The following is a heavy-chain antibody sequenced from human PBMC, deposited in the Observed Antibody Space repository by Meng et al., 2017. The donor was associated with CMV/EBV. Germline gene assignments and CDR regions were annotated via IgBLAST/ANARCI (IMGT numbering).Heavy chain of an antibody. CDR3: ARGGLRGFDY. V-gene: IGHV2-5*02. CDR2: IYWDDDK. D-gene: IGHD4-17*01. Sequence: HITCKQSGPTQVKATKALTLTLTFSGFHLSPCGVGMGWIRKPPGKALEWLALIYWDDDKRYSPSLKSRLTITKDTSKNQVVLTMTNMDPVDTATYYCARGGLRGFDYWGQGTLVTVSS. J-gene: IGHJ4*02. CDR1: GFHLSPCGVG.